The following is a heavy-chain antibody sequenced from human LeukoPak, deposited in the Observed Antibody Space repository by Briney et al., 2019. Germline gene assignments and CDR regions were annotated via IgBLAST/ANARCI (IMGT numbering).Heavy chain of an antibody. CDR3: ATQHQALQLWDPFDY. D-gene: IGHD5-18*01. J-gene: IGHJ4*02. CDR2: INPSGGST. Sequence: GGSVKVSCKASGYTFTSYYMHWVRQAPGQGLEWMGIINPSGGSTSYAQKFQGRVTMTRDTSTSTVYMELSSLRSEDTAVYYCATQHQALQLWDPFDYWGQGTLVTVSS. V-gene: IGHV1-46*03. CDR1: GYTFTSYY.